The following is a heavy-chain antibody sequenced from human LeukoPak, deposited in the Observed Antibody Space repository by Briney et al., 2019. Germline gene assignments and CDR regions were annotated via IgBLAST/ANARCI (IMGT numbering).Heavy chain of an antibody. V-gene: IGHV1-2*02. CDR2: IDPKSSGT. CDR3: AREERAGKWFDP. CDR1: GYTFTGFY. D-gene: IGHD3-10*01. J-gene: IGHJ5*02. Sequence: ASVKVSCKASGYTFTGFYLHWGRRAPGQGLEWMGCIDPKSSGTNYAQKFQGRVAMTRDTSISTAYMELSRLRSDDTAVYYCAREERAGKWFDPWGQGTLVTVSS.